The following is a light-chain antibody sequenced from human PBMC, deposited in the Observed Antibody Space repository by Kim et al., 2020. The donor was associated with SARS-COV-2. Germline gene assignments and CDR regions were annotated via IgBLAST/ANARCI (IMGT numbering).Light chain of an antibody. Sequence: GGTVPLTCGLSSGPVSSNYYPSWYQQTPGPAPRTLIFNPNPRSSGVPDRFSGSILGNKAALTITGAQADDECDYYCVMYINCGIWVFGGGTQLTVL. V-gene: IGLV8-61*01. J-gene: IGLJ3*02. CDR1: SGPVSSNYY. CDR3: VMYINCGIWV. CDR2: NPN.